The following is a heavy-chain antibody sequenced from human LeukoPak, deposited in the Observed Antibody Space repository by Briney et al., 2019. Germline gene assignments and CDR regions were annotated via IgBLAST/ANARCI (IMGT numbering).Heavy chain of an antibody. CDR3: ARDSDWNYAPRGYDY. CDR2: IYHGDSDT. D-gene: IGHD1-7*01. Sequence: GAALNISWKGSGSRFTSYWISGVRQMTGKGLEGMGIIYHGDSDTCTNPSFQGQVTISADQSSSTSYLQWSSMSAPDPAMYYCARDSDWNYAPRGYDYWGQGTLVTVSS. CDR1: GSRFTSYW. J-gene: IGHJ4*02. V-gene: IGHV5-51*01.